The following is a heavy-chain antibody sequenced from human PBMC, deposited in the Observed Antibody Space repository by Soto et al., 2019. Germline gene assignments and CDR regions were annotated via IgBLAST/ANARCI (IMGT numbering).Heavy chain of an antibody. CDR3: ARAREGPSYGIEYFQH. CDR1: GYTFTSYD. J-gene: IGHJ1*01. CDR2: MNPKSGNT. D-gene: IGHD5-18*01. V-gene: IGHV1-8*01. Sequence: ASVKVSCKASGYTFTSYDINWERQATGQGLEWMGWMNPKSGNTGYAQKFQGRVTMTRNTSISTDYMELSSLRYEDTAVYYCARAREGPSYGIEYFQHWGQGTLVTVSS.